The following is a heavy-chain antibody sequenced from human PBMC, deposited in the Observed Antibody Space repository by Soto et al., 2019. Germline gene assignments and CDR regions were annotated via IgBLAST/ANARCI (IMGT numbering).Heavy chain of an antibody. J-gene: IGHJ4*02. V-gene: IGHV4-39*07. CDR3: ACSRRIAAAAVWY. D-gene: IGHD6-13*01. Sequence: PSETLSLTCTVSGGSISSGDYYWSWIRQPPGKGLEWIGEIYHSGSTNYNPSLKSRVTISVDKSKNQFSLKLSSVTAADTAVYYCACSRRIAAAAVWYWGQGTLVTVSS. CDR1: GGSISSGDYY. CDR2: IYHSGST.